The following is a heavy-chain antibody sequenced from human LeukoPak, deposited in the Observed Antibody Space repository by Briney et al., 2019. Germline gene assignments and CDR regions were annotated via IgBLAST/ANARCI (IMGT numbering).Heavy chain of an antibody. CDR3: ARLSYSSSWYFDY. CDR2: IYYSGST. J-gene: IGHJ4*02. CDR1: GGSISSYY. Sequence: SETLSLTCTVSGGSISSYYWSWIRQPPGKGLEWIGYIYYSGSTNYNPSLKSRVTISVDTSKNQFSLKLSSVTAADTAVYYRARLSYSSSWYFDYWGQGTLVTVSS. D-gene: IGHD6-13*01. V-gene: IGHV4-59*01.